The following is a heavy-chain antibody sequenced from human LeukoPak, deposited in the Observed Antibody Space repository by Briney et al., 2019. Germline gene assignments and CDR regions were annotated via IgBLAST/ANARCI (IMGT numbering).Heavy chain of an antibody. CDR2: ISGSGGST. V-gene: IGHV3-23*01. D-gene: IGHD3-10*01. Sequence: AGGSLRLSCAASGFTFSSYAMSWVRQAPGKGLEWVSAISGSGGSTYYADPVKGRFTISRDNSKNTLYLQMNSLRAEDTAVYYCAKESYGSGSYRNWGQGTLVTVSS. CDR3: AKESYGSGSYRN. CDR1: GFTFSSYA. J-gene: IGHJ4*02.